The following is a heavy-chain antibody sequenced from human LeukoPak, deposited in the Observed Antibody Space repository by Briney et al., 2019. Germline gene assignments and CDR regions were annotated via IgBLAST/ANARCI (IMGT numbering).Heavy chain of an antibody. CDR2: INPNSGGT. CDR3: AAALLSSESYYYYYMDV. CDR1: GYTFTGYF. D-gene: IGHD2-15*01. J-gene: IGHJ6*03. V-gene: IGHV1-2*02. Sequence: ASVKVSCKASGYTFTGYFIHWVRQAPGQGLEWMGWINPNSGGTNYAQKFQGRVTMTRDTSISTAYMELSRLRSDDTAVYYCAAALLSSESYYYYYMDVWGKGTTVTVSS.